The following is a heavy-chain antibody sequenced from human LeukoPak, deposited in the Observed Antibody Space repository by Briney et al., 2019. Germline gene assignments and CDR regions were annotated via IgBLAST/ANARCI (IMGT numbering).Heavy chain of an antibody. J-gene: IGHJ4*02. CDR1: GGSVSSSNHH. D-gene: IGHD1-14*01. CDR2: FFSTGRT. CDR3: ASIPGSSTGWYHFDN. Sequence: SETLSLTCNVSGGSVSSSNHHWAWIRQSPGMGLEWVGTFFSTGRTSQNPDPSLKGRVTLSVDTSRNQFSLQLRSLTAADTAIFYCASIPGSSTGWYHFDNWGQGTLVTVSS. V-gene: IGHV4-39*01.